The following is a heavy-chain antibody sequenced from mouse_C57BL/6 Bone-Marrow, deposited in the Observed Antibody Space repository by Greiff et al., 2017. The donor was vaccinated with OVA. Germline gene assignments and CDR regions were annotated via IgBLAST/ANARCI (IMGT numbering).Heavy chain of an antibody. CDR2: ISDGGSYT. CDR1: GFTFSSYA. Sequence: EVMLVESGGGLVKPGGSLKLSCAASGFTFSSYAMSWVRQTPEKRLEWVATISDGGSYTYYPDNVKGRFTISRDNAKNNLYLQMSHLKSEDTAMYYCAREGGCSVVGYWGQGTTLTVSS. D-gene: IGHD1-1*01. CDR3: AREGGCSVVGY. J-gene: IGHJ2*01. V-gene: IGHV5-4*01.